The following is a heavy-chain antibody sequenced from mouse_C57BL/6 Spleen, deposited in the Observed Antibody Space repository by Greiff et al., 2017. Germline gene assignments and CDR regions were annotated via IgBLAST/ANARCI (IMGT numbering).Heavy chain of an antibody. J-gene: IGHJ2*01. CDR2: FYPGSGSI. CDR1: GYTFTEYT. V-gene: IGHV1-62-2*01. CDR3: ARHEGDYGSFDY. Sequence: VQGVESGAELVKPGASVKLSCKASGYTFTEYTIHWVKQRSGQGLEWIGWFYPGSGSIKYNEKFKDKATLTADKSSSTGYMELSRLTSEDSAVYFCARHEGDYGSFDYWGQGTTLTVSS. D-gene: IGHD1-1*01.